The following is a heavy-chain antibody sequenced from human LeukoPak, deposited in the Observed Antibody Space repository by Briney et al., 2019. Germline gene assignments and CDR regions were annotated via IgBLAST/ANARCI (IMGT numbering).Heavy chain of an antibody. CDR1: GYTFTSYY. CDR2: INPNSGGT. J-gene: IGHJ4*02. Sequence: GASVKVSCKASGYTFTSYYMHWVRQAPGQGLEWMGWINPNSGGTNYAQKFQGRVTMTRDTSISTAYMELSRLRSDDTAVYYCTLNDFWSGYDYWGQGTLVTVSS. CDR3: TLNDFWSGYDY. D-gene: IGHD3-3*01. V-gene: IGHV1-2*02.